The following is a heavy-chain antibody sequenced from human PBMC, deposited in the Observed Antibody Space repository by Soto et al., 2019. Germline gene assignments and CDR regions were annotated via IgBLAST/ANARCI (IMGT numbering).Heavy chain of an antibody. D-gene: IGHD3-3*01. Sequence: QVQLQESGPGLVKPSQTLSLTCTVSGGSISSGGYYWSWIRQHPGKGLEWIGYIYYSGSTYYNPSLKSRVTISVDTSKNQFSLKLSSVTAADTAVYYCARDRLYDFWSGYPGGGMDVWGQGTTVTVSS. CDR3: ARDRLYDFWSGYPGGGMDV. CDR2: IYYSGST. V-gene: IGHV4-31*03. J-gene: IGHJ6*02. CDR1: GGSISSGGYY.